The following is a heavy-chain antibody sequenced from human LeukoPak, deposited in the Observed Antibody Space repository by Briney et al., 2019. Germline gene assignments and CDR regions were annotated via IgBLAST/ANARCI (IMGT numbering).Heavy chain of an antibody. J-gene: IGHJ6*04. CDR3: ARGPTMKMDV. CDR2: INSYSSYI. CDR1: KFTFSSYS. V-gene: IGHV3-21*01. D-gene: IGHD3-22*01. Sequence: GGSLRLSCAASKFTFSSYSMNWVRRAPGKGLEWVSSINSYSSYIYYADSVKGRFTISRDNAKNSLYLQMNSLRAEDTAVYYCARGPTMKMDVWGKGTTVTVSS.